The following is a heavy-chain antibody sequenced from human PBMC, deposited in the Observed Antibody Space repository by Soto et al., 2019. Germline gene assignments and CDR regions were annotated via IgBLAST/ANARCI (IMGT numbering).Heavy chain of an antibody. D-gene: IGHD1-26*01. Sequence: EVQLVQSGAEMKKPGESLKISCKGSGYIFADYWIAWVRQMPGKGLEWMGIVYPYFSDIRYSPSFQGQVTISADKSIRTAYLQWNSLKASDTAVYYCARVGLLGASRNWYFDLWGRGTLVTVSS. CDR3: ARVGLLGASRNWYFDL. V-gene: IGHV5-51*01. CDR1: GYIFADYW. CDR2: VYPYFSDI. J-gene: IGHJ2*01.